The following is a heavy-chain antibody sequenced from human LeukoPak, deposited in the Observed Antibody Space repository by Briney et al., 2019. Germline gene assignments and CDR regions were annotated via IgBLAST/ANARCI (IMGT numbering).Heavy chain of an antibody. J-gene: IGHJ3*02. CDR2: ISGSGGST. CDR1: GFTFSSYS. V-gene: IGHV3-23*01. CDR3: AKSGAFDI. Sequence: VGSLRLSCAASGFTFSSYSMNWVRQAPGKGLEWVSAISGSGGSTYYADSVKGRFTISRDNSKNTLYLQMNRLRAEDTAVYYCAKSGAFDIWGQGTMVTVSS.